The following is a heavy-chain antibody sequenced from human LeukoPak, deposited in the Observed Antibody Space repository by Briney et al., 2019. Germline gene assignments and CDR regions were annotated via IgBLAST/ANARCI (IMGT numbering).Heavy chain of an antibody. V-gene: IGHV4-61*02. CDR3: ARDTGYYYDSSATWFDP. CDR2: IYTSGST. D-gene: IGHD3-22*01. J-gene: IGHJ5*02. CDR1: GGSISSASYY. Sequence: PSETLSLTCTVSGGSISSASYYWSWIRQPVGKGLEWIGRIYTSGSTNYNPFLKSRVTISVDTSKNQFSLKLSSVTAADTAVYYCARDTGYYYDSSATWFDPWGQGTLVTVSS.